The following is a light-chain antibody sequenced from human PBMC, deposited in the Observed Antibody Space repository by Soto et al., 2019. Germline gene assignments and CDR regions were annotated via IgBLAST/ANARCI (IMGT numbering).Light chain of an antibody. V-gene: IGKV1-12*01. CDR3: QKANSVHLT. CDR1: QGISSW. CDR2: TAS. J-gene: IGKJ4*01. Sequence: DIQMTQSPSSVSASVGDRVTITCRASQGISSWLAWYQQKPGKAPKFLLIHTASSLQSGVPSSFSGSGSGTDFTLSIRSLQPQDFATYYRQKANSVHLTCGGGTKVEIK.